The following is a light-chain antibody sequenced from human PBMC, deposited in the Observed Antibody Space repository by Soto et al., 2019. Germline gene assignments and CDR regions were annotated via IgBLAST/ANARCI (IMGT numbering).Light chain of an antibody. V-gene: IGKV1-39*01. CDR1: QSISRY. CDR3: QQSYSLPRT. J-gene: IGKJ2*02. CDR2: AAS. Sequence: DIQMTQSPSSLSASVGDRVTITCRASQSISRYLNWYQLKPGKAPKILIYAASSLQSGVPSRFSGSGSGTDFTLTISSLQPEDFATYYCQQSYSLPRTFGQGTKLEIK.